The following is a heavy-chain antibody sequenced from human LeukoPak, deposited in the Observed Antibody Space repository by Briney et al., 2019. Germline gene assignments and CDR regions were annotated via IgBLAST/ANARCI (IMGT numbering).Heavy chain of an antibody. CDR1: GGSISNFY. CDR2: VFYDGGT. Sequence: SETLSLTCTVSGGSISNFYWSWVRQPPGKGLEWIGYVFYDGGTRYAASLESRVTISLDTSKNQFTLRLSSVTAADTAFYYCARQPSGHYGKSGYYPYYFDYWGQGALVTDSS. V-gene: IGHV4-59*08. D-gene: IGHD3-22*01. CDR3: ARQPSGHYGKSGYYPYYFDY. J-gene: IGHJ4*02.